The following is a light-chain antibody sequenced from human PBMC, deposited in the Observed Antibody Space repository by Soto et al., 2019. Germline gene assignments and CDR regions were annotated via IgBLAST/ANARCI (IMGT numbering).Light chain of an antibody. Sequence: QSALTQPASVSGSPGQSITISCTGTSNDVGGYNLVSWFQQHPGKAPKLMISEVNKRPSGVSNRFSGSKSAITASLTISGLQAEDEADYYCCSHVGGSSPQWVFGGGTKVTVL. CDR2: EVN. V-gene: IGLV2-23*02. J-gene: IGLJ3*02. CDR3: CSHVGGSSPQWV. CDR1: SNDVGGYNL.